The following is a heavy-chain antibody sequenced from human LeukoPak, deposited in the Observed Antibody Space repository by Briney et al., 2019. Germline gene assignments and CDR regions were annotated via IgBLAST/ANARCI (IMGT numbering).Heavy chain of an antibody. Sequence: SETLSLTCTVSGGSINSGDYYWSWIRQPAGKGLEWIGRIYSSGTNYNYNPSLKSRVTISIDTSKNQFSLKLTSVTAADTAVYYCARGIGTGYDGSRDAFDIWGQGTMVTVSS. CDR2: IYSSGT. CDR1: GGSINSGDYY. CDR3: ARGIGTGYDGSRDAFDI. D-gene: IGHD3-22*01. J-gene: IGHJ3*02. V-gene: IGHV4-61*02.